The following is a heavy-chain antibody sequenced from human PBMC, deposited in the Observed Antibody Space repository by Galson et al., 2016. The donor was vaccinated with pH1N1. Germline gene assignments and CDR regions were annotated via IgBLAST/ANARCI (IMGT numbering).Heavy chain of an antibody. CDR1: GFTFGSYG. J-gene: IGHJ3*02. D-gene: IGHD3-10*01. V-gene: IGHV3-33*01. CDR3: AGDQFGETTDAFDSSGLSFGI. CDR2: IRSDGSNK. Sequence: SLRLSCAASGFTFGSYGMHWVRQAPVKGLEWVAVIRSDGSNKYYADSVKGRFTISSDNSKNSLYLRMNSLRAEDTAVYYCAGDQFGETTDAFDSSGLSFGIWGQGTMVTVSS.